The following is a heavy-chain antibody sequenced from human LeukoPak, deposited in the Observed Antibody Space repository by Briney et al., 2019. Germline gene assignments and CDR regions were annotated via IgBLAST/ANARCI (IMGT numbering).Heavy chain of an antibody. J-gene: IGHJ4*02. V-gene: IGHV1-18*04. Sequence: ASVKVSCKASGYTFTGYYMHWVRQAPGQGLEWMGWINPNSGNTNYAQKLQGRVTMTTDTSTSTAYMELRSLRSDDTAVYYCARGQIRDYYGSGSPFDYWGQGTLVTVSS. D-gene: IGHD3-10*01. CDR1: GYTFTGYY. CDR3: ARGQIRDYYGSGSPFDY. CDR2: INPNSGNT.